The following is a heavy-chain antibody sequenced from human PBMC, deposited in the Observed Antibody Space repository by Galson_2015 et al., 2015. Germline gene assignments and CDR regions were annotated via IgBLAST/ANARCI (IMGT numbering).Heavy chain of an antibody. J-gene: IGHJ4*02. Sequence: SLRLSCAASGFTFSYYWMSWVRQAPGKGLEWVANIKQDGSEKYYVDSVKGRFTISRDNAKNSLVLQMNSLRAEDTAVYYCARRYSSSADFFDRWGQGTLVTVSS. CDR3: ARRYSSSADFFDR. CDR2: IKQDGSEK. CDR1: GFTFSYYW. D-gene: IGHD6-6*01. V-gene: IGHV3-7*01.